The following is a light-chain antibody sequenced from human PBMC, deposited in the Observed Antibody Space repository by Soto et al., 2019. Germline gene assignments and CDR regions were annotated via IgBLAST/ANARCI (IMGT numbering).Light chain of an antibody. J-gene: IGKJ5*01. Sequence: IQMTQSPSSLSASVGDRVPLICVASQTNRTYLNRNQQKPGKATKTLIYDASSLHSGVPSSFNDSGSGTDFTLTISSFQSKDFVTYYSPQGDIALITSCQGTLLEIK. CDR3: PQGDIALIT. V-gene: IGKV1-39*01. CDR2: DAS. CDR1: QTNRTY.